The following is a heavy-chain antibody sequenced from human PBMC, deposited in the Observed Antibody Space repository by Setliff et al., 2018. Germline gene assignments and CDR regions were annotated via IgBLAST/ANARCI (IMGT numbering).Heavy chain of an antibody. CDR2: IYYSGST. CDR3: ARSRGYSYGFFDY. CDR1: GGSISSHY. J-gene: IGHJ4*02. Sequence: KTSETLSLTCTVSGGSISSHYWSWIRQPPGKGLEWIGSIYYSGSTNYNPSLKSRVTISVDTSKNQFSLKLSSVTAADTAVYYCARSRGYSYGFFDYWGQGTLVTVS. D-gene: IGHD5-18*01. V-gene: IGHV4-59*11.